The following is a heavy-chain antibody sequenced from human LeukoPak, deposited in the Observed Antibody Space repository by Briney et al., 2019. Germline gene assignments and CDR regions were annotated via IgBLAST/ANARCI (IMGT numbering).Heavy chain of an antibody. Sequence: PGGSLRLSCAASGFTFSSYWMHWVRHAPGKGLVWVSRINSDGSSTSYADSVKGRFTISRDNAKDTLYLQMNSLRAEDTAVYYCAYGSGSLDYWGQGTLVTVSS. V-gene: IGHV3-74*01. J-gene: IGHJ4*02. CDR3: AYGSGSLDY. CDR2: INSDGSST. CDR1: GFTFSSYW. D-gene: IGHD3-10*01.